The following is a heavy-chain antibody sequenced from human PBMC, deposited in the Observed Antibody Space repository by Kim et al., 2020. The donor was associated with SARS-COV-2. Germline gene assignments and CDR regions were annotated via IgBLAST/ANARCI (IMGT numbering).Heavy chain of an antibody. CDR2: ISSSSSYI. CDR3: ARDHYSSGWYRGGMDV. J-gene: IGHJ6*02. V-gene: IGHV3-21*01. Sequence: GGSLRLSCAASGFTFSSYSMNWVRQAPGKGLEWVSSISSSSSYIYYADSVKGRFTISRDNAKNSLYLQMNSLRAEDTAVYYCARDHYSSGWYRGGMDVWGQGTTVTVSS. D-gene: IGHD6-19*01. CDR1: GFTFSSYS.